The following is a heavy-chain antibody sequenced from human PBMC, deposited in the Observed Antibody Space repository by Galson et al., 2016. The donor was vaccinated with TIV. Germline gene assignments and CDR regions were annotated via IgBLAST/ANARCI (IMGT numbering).Heavy chain of an antibody. CDR3: AKGRGYSYGYPQDYYYGMDV. V-gene: IGHV3-9*01. CDR2: ISSNSVYL. J-gene: IGHJ6*02. D-gene: IGHD5-18*01. CDR1: GFTFEDYA. Sequence: SPRLSCAASGFTFEDYAMHWVRQAPGKGLEWVSGISSNSVYLGYADSVKGRFTISRDNAKNSLDLQMNSLRPEDTALYYCAKGRGYSYGYPQDYYYGMDVWGQGTAVTVSS.